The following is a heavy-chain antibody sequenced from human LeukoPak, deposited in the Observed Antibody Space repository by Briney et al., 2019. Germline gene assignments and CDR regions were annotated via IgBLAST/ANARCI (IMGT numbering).Heavy chain of an antibody. CDR3: ARDQAYCGGDCYFDF. J-gene: IGHJ4*02. CDR2: IYHRGSA. CDR1: NYSISSACY. Sequence: PSETLSLTCAVPNYSISSACYWGWIRQPPGKGLEWIGSIYHRGSADYNPSLKSRVTISVDTSKNQFSLKLKSVTAADTAVYYCARDQAYCGGDCYFDFWGQGTLVTVSS. V-gene: IGHV4-38-2*02. D-gene: IGHD2-21*02.